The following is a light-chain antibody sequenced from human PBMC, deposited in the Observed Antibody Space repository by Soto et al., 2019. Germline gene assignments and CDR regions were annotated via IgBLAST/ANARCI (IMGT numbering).Light chain of an antibody. CDR3: QQCRNWPLT. CDR2: DAS. J-gene: IGKJ4*01. CDR1: QNVYNN. Sequence: EIVMTQSPATLSASPGEGATLSCKAGQNVYNNLAWYQQRPGQPPRLLIYDASTRATGISARVSGSGYGTEFTLTISSLQSEDVAVYFCQQCRNWPLTFGGGTKVEIK. V-gene: IGKV3-15*01.